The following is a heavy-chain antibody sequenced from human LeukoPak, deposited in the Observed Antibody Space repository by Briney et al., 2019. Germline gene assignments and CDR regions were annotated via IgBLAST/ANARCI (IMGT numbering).Heavy chain of an antibody. CDR3: ARDQGYYDSSAD. CDR2: ISSSSSYI. Sequence: GGSLRLSCAASGFTFSSYSMNWVRQAPGKGLEWVSSISSSSSYIYYADSVKGRFTISRDNAKNSLYLQMNSLRAEDTAVYYCARDQGYYDSSADWGQGTMVTVSS. D-gene: IGHD3-22*01. J-gene: IGHJ3*01. V-gene: IGHV3-21*01. CDR1: GFTFSSYS.